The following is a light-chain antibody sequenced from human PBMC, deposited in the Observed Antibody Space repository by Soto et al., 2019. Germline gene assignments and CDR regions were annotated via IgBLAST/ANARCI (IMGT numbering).Light chain of an antibody. J-gene: IGLJ1*01. V-gene: IGLV2-8*01. Sequence: QSVLTQPPSASWTPGQSVTISCTGTSSDVGGYNYVSWYQQHPGKAPKLMIYEVSKRPSGVPDRFSGSKSGNTASLTVSGLQAEDEADYYCSSYAGSNWWVFGTGTKVTVL. CDR2: EVS. CDR3: SSYAGSNWWV. CDR1: SSDVGGYNY.